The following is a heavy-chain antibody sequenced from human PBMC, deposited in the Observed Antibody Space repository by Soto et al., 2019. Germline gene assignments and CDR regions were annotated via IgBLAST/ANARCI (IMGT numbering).Heavy chain of an antibody. CDR1: RFNFNIYA. J-gene: IGHJ5*02. CDR3: ERVTKDKWRVKGFDH. CDR2: ISRDGSTK. Sequence: QEHLVESGGGVVQPGRSLRLSCAASRFNFNIYAMNWVRQAPSKGLEWVALISRDGSTKYYADSVKGRFTISRDNAKNTLFSQMESLRREDTAVYYGERVTKDKWRVKGFDHWGQGPLVTVSS. V-gene: IGHV3-30-3*01. D-gene: IGHD3-3*01.